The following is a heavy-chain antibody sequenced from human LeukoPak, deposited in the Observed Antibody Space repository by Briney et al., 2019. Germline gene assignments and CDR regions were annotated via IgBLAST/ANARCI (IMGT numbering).Heavy chain of an antibody. CDR1: GYTFTSYD. CDR3: ARVLRYFDWLPLGY. V-gene: IGHV1-8*01. CDR2: MNPNSGNT. Sequence: GASVTVSCKASGYTFTSYDINWVRQATGQGLEWMGWMNPNSGNTGYAQKFQGRVTMTRNTSISTAYMELSSLRSEDTAVYYCARVLRYFDWLPLGYWGQGTLVTVSS. J-gene: IGHJ4*02. D-gene: IGHD3-9*01.